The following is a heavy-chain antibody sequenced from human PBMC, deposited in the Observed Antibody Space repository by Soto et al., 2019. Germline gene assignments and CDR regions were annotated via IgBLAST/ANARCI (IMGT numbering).Heavy chain of an antibody. J-gene: IGHJ3*02. CDR1: GFNFITFS. CDR3: VRDAYNRDAFDI. CDR2: ISASSSSL. Sequence: DVPLVESGGGLVKPGGSLRLSCAASGFNFITFSMNWVRQAPGTGLEWVSSISASSSSLYYAESGKGRFTVSRDNAKNSLYLQMNTLTAEDTALCYCVRDAYNRDAFDIWGQGTTVTVSS. V-gene: IGHV3-21*01. D-gene: IGHD1-20*01.